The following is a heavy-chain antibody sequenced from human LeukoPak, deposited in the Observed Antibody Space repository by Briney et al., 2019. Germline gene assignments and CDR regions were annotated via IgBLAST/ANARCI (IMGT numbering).Heavy chain of an antibody. CDR2: IHPNDGGT. Sequence: ASVKVSCKASGYTFTHYYIHWVRQAPGQGLEWMGIIHPNDGGTTYAQKFQDRVTMTRDTSTTTIYMELTSLRFEDTAVYYCAREVGSTDYWGQGTLVTVSS. CDR1: GYTFTHYY. D-gene: IGHD1-26*01. J-gene: IGHJ4*02. CDR3: AREVGSTDY. V-gene: IGHV1-46*01.